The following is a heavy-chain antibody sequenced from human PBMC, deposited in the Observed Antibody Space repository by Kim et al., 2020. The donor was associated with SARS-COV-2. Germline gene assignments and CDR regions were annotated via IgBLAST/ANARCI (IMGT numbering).Heavy chain of an antibody. CDR2: IDYTGTT. CDR3: ARPYRRRGGGAWFDP. Sequence: SETLSLTCAVFGGSISSGYFYWGWIRQPPGKGREWIGNIDYTGTTYYSPSLKSRVSMSVYSSKNHFSLRLTSLTAADTAVYYCARPYRRRGGGAWFDPWGQGTLGTVSS. CDR1: GGSISSGYFY. J-gene: IGHJ5*02. D-gene: IGHD4-4*01. V-gene: IGHV4-39*02.